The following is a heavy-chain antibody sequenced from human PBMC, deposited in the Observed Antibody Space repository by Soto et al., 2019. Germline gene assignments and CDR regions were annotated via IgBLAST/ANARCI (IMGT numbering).Heavy chain of an antibody. J-gene: IGHJ4*02. D-gene: IGHD5-18*01. V-gene: IGHV3-30*18. CDR3: AKDHSTAMAPEVCDY. CDR2: ISYDGSNK. CDR1: GFTFSSYG. Sequence: QVQLVESGGGVVQPGRSLRLSCAASGFTFSSYGMHWVRQAPGKGLEWVAVISYDGSNKYYADSVKGRFTISRDNSKNTRYLQMNSRRAEDTAVYYCAKDHSTAMAPEVCDYWGQGTLVTVSS.